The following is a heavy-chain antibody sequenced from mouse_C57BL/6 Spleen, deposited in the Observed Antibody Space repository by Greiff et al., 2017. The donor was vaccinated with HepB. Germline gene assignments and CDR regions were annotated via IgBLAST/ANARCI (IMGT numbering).Heavy chain of an antibody. CDR2: IDPSDSYT. Sequence: QVQLQQPGAELVMPGASVKLSCKASGYTFTSYWMHWVKQRPGQGLEWIGEIDPSDSYTIYNQKFKGKSTLTVDKSSSTAYMQLSSLTSEDSAVYYCARKAYYSNYVAWFAYWGQGTLVTVSA. CDR1: GYTFTSYW. D-gene: IGHD2-5*01. CDR3: ARKAYYSNYVAWFAY. V-gene: IGHV1-69*01. J-gene: IGHJ3*01.